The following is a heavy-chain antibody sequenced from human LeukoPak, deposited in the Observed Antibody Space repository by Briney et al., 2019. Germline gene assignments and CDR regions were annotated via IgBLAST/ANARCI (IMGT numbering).Heavy chain of an antibody. CDR1: GGTFSSYA. CDR3: ARERESLGYCSSTSCYTNWFDP. V-gene: IGHV1-69*05. J-gene: IGHJ5*02. D-gene: IGHD2-2*02. CDR2: IIPIFGTA. Sequence: ASVKVSCKASGGTFSSYAISWVRQAPGQGLEWMGGIIPIFGTANYAQKFQGRVTITTDESTSTAYMELSSLRSEDTAVYYCARERESLGYCSSTSCYTNWFDPWGQGTLVTVSS.